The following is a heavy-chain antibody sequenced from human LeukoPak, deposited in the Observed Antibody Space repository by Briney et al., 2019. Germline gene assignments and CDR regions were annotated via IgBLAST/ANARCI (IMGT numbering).Heavy chain of an antibody. Sequence: GGSLRLSCAASGFTFSSHALSWVRQAPGKGLEWVSIISGSGASIYHADSVKGRFTISRDNSKDTLYLQMNSLRVDDTAIYYCAKSSSWYRLEYWGQGTLVTVSA. CDR3: AKSSSWYRLEY. CDR2: ISGSGASI. J-gene: IGHJ4*02. V-gene: IGHV3-23*01. CDR1: GFTFSSHA. D-gene: IGHD6-13*01.